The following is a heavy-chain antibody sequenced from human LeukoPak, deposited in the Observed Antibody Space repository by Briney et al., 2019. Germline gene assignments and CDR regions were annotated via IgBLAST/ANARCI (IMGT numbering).Heavy chain of an antibody. CDR2: MNPNSGNT. V-gene: IGHV1-8*01. CDR3: AMDSSSFYGMDV. D-gene: IGHD6-13*01. J-gene: IGHJ6*02. Sequence: ASVKVSCKASGYTFTSYDINWVRQVTGQGLEWMGWMNPNSGNTGYAQKFQGRVTMTRNTSISTAYMELSSLRSEDTAVYYCAMDSSSFYGMDVWGQGTTVTVSS. CDR1: GYTFTSYD.